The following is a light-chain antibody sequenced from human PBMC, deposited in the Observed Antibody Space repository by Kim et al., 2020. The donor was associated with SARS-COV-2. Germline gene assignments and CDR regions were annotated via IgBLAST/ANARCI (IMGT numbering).Light chain of an antibody. CDR1: TGAVPSDYY. CDR3: LLYYGGTVV. V-gene: IGLV7-43*01. CDR2: RTS. Sequence: PGRPVTPPLASSTGAVPSDYYPNWFQQKPGQAPSALIYRTSNKHSWTPARFLGSLLGGKAVLTLSGVQPEDEAEYYCLLYYGGTVVFGGGTKVTVL. J-gene: IGLJ2*01.